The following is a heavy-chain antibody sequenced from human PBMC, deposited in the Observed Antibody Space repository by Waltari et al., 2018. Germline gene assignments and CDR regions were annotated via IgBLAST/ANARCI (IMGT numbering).Heavy chain of an antibody. Sequence: QVQLVESGGGVVQPGGSLSLSCAASGFTFSSYGLHWVRQAPGKGLEWVAFIRYDGSNKYYADSVKGRFTISRDNSKNTLYLQMNSLRAEDTAVYYCAKDLAAAGTRYYYYGMDVWGQGTTVTVSS. CDR2: IRYDGSNK. CDR3: AKDLAAAGTRYYYYGMDV. CDR1: GFTFSSYG. V-gene: IGHV3-30*02. D-gene: IGHD6-13*01. J-gene: IGHJ6*02.